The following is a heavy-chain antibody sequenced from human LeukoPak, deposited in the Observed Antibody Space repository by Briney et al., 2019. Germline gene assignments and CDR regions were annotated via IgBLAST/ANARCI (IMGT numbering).Heavy chain of an antibody. CDR2: IYTSGST. Sequence: PSETLSLTCTVSGGSISSSTSYWGWIRQPPGKGLEWIGRIYTSGSTNYNPSLKSRVTISVDKSKNQFSLKLSSVTAADTAVYYCARETGFYYFDYWGQGTLVTVSS. CDR3: ARETGFYYFDY. CDR1: GGSISSSTSY. V-gene: IGHV4-61*05. J-gene: IGHJ4*02. D-gene: IGHD3-3*01.